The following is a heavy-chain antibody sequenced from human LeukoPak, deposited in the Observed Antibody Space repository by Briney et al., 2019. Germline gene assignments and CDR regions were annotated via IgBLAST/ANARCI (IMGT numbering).Heavy chain of an antibody. D-gene: IGHD3-16*02. J-gene: IGHJ4*02. V-gene: IGHV1-18*01. CDR3: ARDWVRYCSTASCLLQFDS. CDR2: ISAYNGNI. CDR1: GYTFSSHG. Sequence: GASVKVSCKAYGYTFSSHGISWVRQAPGQGLEWMGWISAYNGNINSAQKLQGRLTMTTDTSTNTAYMELRGLRSDDTAVYYCARDWVRYCSTASCLLQFDSWGQETLVTVSS.